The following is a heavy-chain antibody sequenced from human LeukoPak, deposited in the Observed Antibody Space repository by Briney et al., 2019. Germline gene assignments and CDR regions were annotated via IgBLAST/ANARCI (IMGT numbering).Heavy chain of an antibody. CDR3: ARDPVDDYGDPNWFDP. CDR1: GYTFTGYF. J-gene: IGHJ5*02. D-gene: IGHD4-17*01. Sequence: ASVKVSCKASGYTFTGYFMHWVRQAPGQGLEWMGWINPNSGDTNYAQKFQGRVTMTTDTSIRTAYMELSRLRSDDTAMYYCARDPVDDYGDPNWFDPWGQGTLVTVSS. V-gene: IGHV1-2*02. CDR2: INPNSGDT.